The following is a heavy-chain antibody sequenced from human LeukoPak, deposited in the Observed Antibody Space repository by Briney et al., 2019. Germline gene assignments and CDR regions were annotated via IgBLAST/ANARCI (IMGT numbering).Heavy chain of an antibody. J-gene: IGHJ4*02. CDR3: ARQSNYDY. CDR2: VSTGAGST. CDR1: GFTFTSYA. D-gene: IGHD4-11*01. Sequence: GGSLRLSCAASGFTFTSYATTWVRQAPGKGLEWVSSVSTGAGSTYYADSVKGRFTISRDNSKNTLFLQMNSLRAEDTAVHYCARQSNYDYWGQGTLVTVSS. V-gene: IGHV3-23*01.